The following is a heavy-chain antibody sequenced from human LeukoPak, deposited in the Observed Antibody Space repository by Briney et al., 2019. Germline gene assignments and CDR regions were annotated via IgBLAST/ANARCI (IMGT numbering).Heavy chain of an antibody. J-gene: IGHJ4*02. CDR2: IKPDGSGK. CDR1: GFSFSSYW. Sequence: GGSLLLSCAASGFSFSSYWMTWVRQSPGKGLEWVANIKPDGSGKNYVDSVKGRFTISRDNAKNSLYLQMKGLRVEDTAVYYCSSQPAVLDLDCWGQGALVTVSS. V-gene: IGHV3-7*01. D-gene: IGHD6-19*01. CDR3: SSQPAVLDLDC.